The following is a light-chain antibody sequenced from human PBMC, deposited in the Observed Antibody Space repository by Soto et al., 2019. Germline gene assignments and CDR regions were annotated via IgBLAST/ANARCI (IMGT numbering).Light chain of an antibody. V-gene: IGKV3-11*01. CDR2: DES. CDR1: ESISSY. Sequence: EIVLTQSPATLSLSPGERATLSCRASESISSYLAWYQQRPGQAPSLLIYDESNRATSIPARFSGSGSGPEFTLTIDNLEPEDFAVYYYQQRSKWPLTFGGGTKVEI. J-gene: IGKJ4*01. CDR3: QQRSKWPLT.